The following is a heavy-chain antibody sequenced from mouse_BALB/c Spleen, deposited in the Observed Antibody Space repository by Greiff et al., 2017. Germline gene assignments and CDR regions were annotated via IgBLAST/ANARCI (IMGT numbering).Heavy chain of an antibody. J-gene: IGHJ3*01. CDR1: GFTFSSFG. CDR3: ARASYGYERAWFAY. D-gene: IGHD2-2*01. CDR2: ISSGSSTI. V-gene: IGHV5-17*02. Sequence: EVQVVESGGGLVQPGGSRKLSCAASGFTFSSFGMHWVRQAPEKGLEWDAYISSGSSTIYYADTVKGRFTISRDNPKNTLFLQMTSLRSEDTAMYYCARASYGYERAWFAYWGQGTLVTVSA.